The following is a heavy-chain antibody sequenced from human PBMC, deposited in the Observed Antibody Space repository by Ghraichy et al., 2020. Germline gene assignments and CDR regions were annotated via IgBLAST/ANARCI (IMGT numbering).Heavy chain of an antibody. CDR3: ARDRVIAAAGSPTA. J-gene: IGHJ5*02. CDR2: INPNSGGT. D-gene: IGHD6-13*01. Sequence: ASVKVSCKASGYTFTGYYMHWVRQAPGQGLEWMGWINPNSGGTNYAQKFQGRVTMTRDTSISTAYMELSRLRSDDTAVYYCARDRVIAAAGSPTAWGQGTLVTVSS. V-gene: IGHV1-2*02. CDR1: GYTFTGYY.